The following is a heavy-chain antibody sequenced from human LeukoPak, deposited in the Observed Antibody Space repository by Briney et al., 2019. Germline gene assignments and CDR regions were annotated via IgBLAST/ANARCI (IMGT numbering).Heavy chain of an antibody. CDR1: GFTFSSYS. CDR2: ISSTGTYI. Sequence: GGSLRLSCAASGFTFSSYSMNWVRQAPGKGLEWVSSISSTGTYIYYADSVKGRLTIARDNAETSLYLQMNSLRAEDTAVYYCARDPSVVPAGVNWFDPWGQGTLVTVSS. CDR3: ARDPSVVPAGVNWFDP. V-gene: IGHV3-21*01. D-gene: IGHD2-2*01. J-gene: IGHJ5*02.